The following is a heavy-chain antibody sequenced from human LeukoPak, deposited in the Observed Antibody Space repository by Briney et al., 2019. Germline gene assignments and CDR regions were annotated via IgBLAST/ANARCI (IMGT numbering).Heavy chain of an antibody. J-gene: IGHJ5*02. V-gene: IGHV1-8*03. CDR1: GYTFTRYD. CDR2: MNPNSGNT. Sequence: ASVKVSCKASGYTFTRYDINWVRQATGQGLEWMGWMNPNSGNTGYAQKFQGRVTITRNTSISTAYMELSSLRSEDTAVYYCARGYCRSTSCRGGWFDPWGQGTLVTVSS. CDR3: ARGYCRSTSCRGGWFDP. D-gene: IGHD2-2*01.